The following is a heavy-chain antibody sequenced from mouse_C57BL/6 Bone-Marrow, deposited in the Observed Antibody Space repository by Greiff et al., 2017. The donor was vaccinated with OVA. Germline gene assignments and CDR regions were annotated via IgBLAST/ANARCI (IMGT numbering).Heavy chain of an antibody. CDR1: GFNIKDYY. CDR3: TTEGSPYAMDY. Sequence: EVKLMESGAELVRPGASVKLSCTASGFNIKDYYMHWVKQRPEQGLEWIGRIDPEDGDTEYAPKFQGKATMTADTSSNTAYLQLSSLTSEDTAVDYDTTEGSPYAMDYWGQGTSVTVSS. D-gene: IGHD1-1*01. CDR2: IDPEDGDT. J-gene: IGHJ4*01. V-gene: IGHV14-1*01.